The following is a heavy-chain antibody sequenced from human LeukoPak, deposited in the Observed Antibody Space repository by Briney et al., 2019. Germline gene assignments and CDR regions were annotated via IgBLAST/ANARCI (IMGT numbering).Heavy chain of an antibody. CDR1: GGTFSSYA. CDR3: ARDPRITGTTYSGFAP. Sequence: GASVKVSCKASGGTFSSYAISWVRQAPGQGLEWMGGISPIVGTANYAEKFQGRVTITTDESTSTAYMELSSLRSEDTAVYYCARDPRITGTTYSGFAPWGQGTLVTVSS. CDR2: ISPIVGTA. J-gene: IGHJ5*02. V-gene: IGHV1-69*05. D-gene: IGHD1-7*01.